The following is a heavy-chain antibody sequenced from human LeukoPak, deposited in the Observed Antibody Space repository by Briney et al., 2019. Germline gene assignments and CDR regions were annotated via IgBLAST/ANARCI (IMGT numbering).Heavy chain of an antibody. CDR2: ISAYTGNT. Sequence: ASVKVSCKASGYTFTNYGISWVRQAPGQGLEWMGWISAYTGNTNYAQNFQGRVTMTTDTSTSTAFMELRRLRSDDTAVYYCARSGVGYFYDNTGYYPLDYWGQGTLVIVSS. J-gene: IGHJ4*02. D-gene: IGHD3-22*01. V-gene: IGHV1-18*01. CDR3: ARSGVGYFYDNTGYYPLDY. CDR1: GYTFTNYG.